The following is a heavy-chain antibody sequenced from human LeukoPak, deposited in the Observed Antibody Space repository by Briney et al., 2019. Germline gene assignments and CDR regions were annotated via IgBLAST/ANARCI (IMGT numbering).Heavy chain of an antibody. Sequence: GGSLRLSCAASGFTFSSYSMNWVRQAPGKGLEWVSSISSSSSYIYYADSVKGRFTISRDNAKNSLYLQMNSLKTEDTAVYYCTRPPYSQPPGARSGMDVWGQGTTVTVSS. V-gene: IGHV3-21*04. J-gene: IGHJ6*02. CDR2: ISSSSSYI. CDR1: GFTFSSYS. D-gene: IGHD1-26*01. CDR3: TRPPYSQPPGARSGMDV.